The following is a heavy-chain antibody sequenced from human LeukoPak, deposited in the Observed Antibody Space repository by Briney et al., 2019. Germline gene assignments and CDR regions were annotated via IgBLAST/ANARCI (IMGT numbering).Heavy chain of an antibody. CDR1: GYSFTSYW. V-gene: IGHV5-10-1*01. Sequence: GESLKISCKGSGYSFTSYWISWVRQMPGTGLEWMGRIDPSDSYTNYSPSFQGHVTISADKSISTAYLQWSSLKASDTAMYYCARPSYDILTGYPNVMDVWGKGTTVTVSS. J-gene: IGHJ6*04. CDR2: IDPSDSYT. D-gene: IGHD3-9*01. CDR3: ARPSYDILTGYPNVMDV.